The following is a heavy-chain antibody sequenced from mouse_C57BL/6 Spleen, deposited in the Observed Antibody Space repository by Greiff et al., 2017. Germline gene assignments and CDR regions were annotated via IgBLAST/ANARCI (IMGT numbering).Heavy chain of an antibody. CDR2: ISSGSSTI. D-gene: IGHD1-1*01. J-gene: IGHJ1*03. CDR3: AKPVITTVVASDWYFEV. CDR1: GFTFSDYG. V-gene: IGHV5-17*01. Sequence: EVQLVESGGGLVKPGGSLQLSCAASGFTFSDYGMHWVRQAPGTGLEWVSYISSGSSTINYADTVQGRFTIARDNAKNTLFLQMTSLRSEDTAMYYCAKPVITTVVASDWYFEVWGTGTTVTVSS.